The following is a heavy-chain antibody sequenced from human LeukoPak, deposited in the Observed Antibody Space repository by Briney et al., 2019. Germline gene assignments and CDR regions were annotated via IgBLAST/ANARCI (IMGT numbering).Heavy chain of an antibody. J-gene: IGHJ6*03. V-gene: IGHV4-34*01. D-gene: IGHD3-10*01. CDR3: AGSGSYFYYYYYYMDV. CDR1: GGSFSGYY. Sequence: SETLSLTCAVYGGSFSGYYWSWIRQPPGKGLEWIGEINHSGSTNYNPSLKSRDTISVDTSKNQFSLKLSSVTAADTAVYYCAGSGSYFYYYYYYMDVWGKGTTVTVSS. CDR2: INHSGST.